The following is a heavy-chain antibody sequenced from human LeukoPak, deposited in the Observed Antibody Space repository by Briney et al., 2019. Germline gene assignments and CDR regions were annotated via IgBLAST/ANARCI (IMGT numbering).Heavy chain of an antibody. J-gene: IGHJ6*02. CDR3: ARVIWPRGYSSRGGMDV. CDR2: INHSGST. V-gene: IGHV4-30-4*01. Sequence: KSSQTLSLTCTVSGGSISSGDYYWSWIRQPPGKGLEWIGEINHSGSTNYNPSLKSRITLSVDTSKNQFSLKLSSVTAADTAVYYCARVIWPRGYSSRGGMDVWGQGTTVTVSS. D-gene: IGHD6-13*01. CDR1: GGSISSGDYY.